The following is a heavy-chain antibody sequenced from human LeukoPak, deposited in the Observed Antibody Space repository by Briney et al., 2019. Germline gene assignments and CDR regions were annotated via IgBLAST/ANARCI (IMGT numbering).Heavy chain of an antibody. D-gene: IGHD2-15*01. V-gene: IGHV5-51*01. CDR2: IYPGDSDT. CDR3: ARLAQAICSGGSCYSSGYMDV. CDR1: GYSFTSYW. J-gene: IGHJ6*03. Sequence: GEPLKISCKGSGYSFTSYWIGWVRQMPGKGLEWMGIIYPGDSDTRYSPSFQGQVTISADKSISTAYLQWSSLKASDTAMYYCARLAQAICSGGSCYSSGYMDVWGKGTTVTVSS.